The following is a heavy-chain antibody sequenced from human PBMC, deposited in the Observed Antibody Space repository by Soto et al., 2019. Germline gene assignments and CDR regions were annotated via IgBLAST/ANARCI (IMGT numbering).Heavy chain of an antibody. CDR1: GYTFTSYH. D-gene: IGHD5-12*01. CDR2: MNPNSGNT. V-gene: IGHV1-8*01. J-gene: IGHJ5*02. Sequence: QVQLVQSGAEVKKPGASVKVSCKGSGYTFTSYHINWVRQATGQGLEWMGWMNPNSGNTGYAQTLQGRVTMTWDTSMSTAYMELSNLRLEDTAMYYCARVNIGSNKNWLDPWGQGTLVTVSS. CDR3: ARVNIGSNKNWLDP.